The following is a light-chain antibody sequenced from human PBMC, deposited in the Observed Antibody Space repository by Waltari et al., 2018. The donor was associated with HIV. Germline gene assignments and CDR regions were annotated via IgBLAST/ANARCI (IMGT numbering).Light chain of an antibody. CDR2: EVT. V-gene: IGLV2-14*01. J-gene: IGLJ3*02. Sequence: QSALTQPASVSGSFGQSITISCTGTSSDVGTYNYVSWYQQHPGKAPKLIIYEVTPRPSGVSNRFSGSKSGNTASLTISGLQAEDEADYSCSSYTSNNILVFGGGTKLTVL. CDR1: SSDVGTYNY. CDR3: SSYTSNNILV.